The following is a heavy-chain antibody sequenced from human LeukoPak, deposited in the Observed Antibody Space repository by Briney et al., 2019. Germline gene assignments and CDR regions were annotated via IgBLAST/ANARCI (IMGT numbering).Heavy chain of an antibody. D-gene: IGHD4-17*01. V-gene: IGHV1-2*02. CDR1: GYTFTGYD. CDR2: VNPNSGGT. CDR3: ARGHGYGDSDVSDY. Sequence: ASVKVSCKASGYTFTGYDIHWVRHAPRQGLEWKGWVNPNSGGTTYAQKFQGRVTMTRSTSISTAYMELGRLRSGDTAVYYCARGHGYGDSDVSDYWGQGPLVTVSS. J-gene: IGHJ4*02.